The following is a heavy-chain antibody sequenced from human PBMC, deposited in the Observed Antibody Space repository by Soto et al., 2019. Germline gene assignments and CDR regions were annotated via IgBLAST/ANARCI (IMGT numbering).Heavy chain of an antibody. Sequence: SVKVSCKASGGTFSSYTISWVRQAPGQGLEWMGRIIPILGIANYAQKFQGRVTITADKSTSTAYMELSSLRSEDTAVYYCARDQSPNSSGWYYWGQGTLVTVSS. CDR3: ARDQSPNSSGWYY. CDR1: GGTFSSYT. V-gene: IGHV1-69*04. D-gene: IGHD6-19*01. J-gene: IGHJ4*02. CDR2: IIPILGIA.